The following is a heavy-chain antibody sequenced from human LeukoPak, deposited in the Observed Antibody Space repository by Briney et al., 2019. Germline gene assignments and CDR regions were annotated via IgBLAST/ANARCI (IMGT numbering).Heavy chain of an antibody. Sequence: PPETLSLTCAVPGDSINTHYWNWMRQPPGKGLEWMGYIYYRGNTNYTPALKSRLSISVDTSKNQVSLSLRSVTAADTAVYFCARQFGGVIVEYYYMDVWGKGTTVTVSS. CDR2: IYYRGNT. CDR1: GDSINTHY. J-gene: IGHJ6*03. V-gene: IGHV4-59*11. D-gene: IGHD3-16*02. CDR3: ARQFGGVIVEYYYMDV.